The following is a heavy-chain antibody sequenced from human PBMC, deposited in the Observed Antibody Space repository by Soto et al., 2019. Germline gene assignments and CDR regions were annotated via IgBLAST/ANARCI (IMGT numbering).Heavy chain of an antibody. CDR1: GGSISTSNW. J-gene: IGHJ4*02. CDR2: VYRTGST. Sequence: QVQLQESGPGLVKPSGTLSLTCAVSGGSISTSNWWSWVRQPPGKGLEWIGEVYRTGSTNYNPSLASRLTISVDKSKNPFSPKLTSVPAADTAVYYCARARATIAAAAIFDCWGQGTLVTVSS. CDR3: ARARATIAAAAIFDC. D-gene: IGHD6-13*01. V-gene: IGHV4-4*02.